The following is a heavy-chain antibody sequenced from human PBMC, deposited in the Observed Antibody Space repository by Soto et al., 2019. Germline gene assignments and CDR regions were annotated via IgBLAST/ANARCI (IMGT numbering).Heavy chain of an antibody. CDR3: SRGRGSGDY. Sequence: QVQLVQSGAEVKNPGASVTVSCRASGYTFTSYYIHWVRQAPGQGLEWMAIINPNGGSTNYGQRFQGRVTVTRDTSTSIVYMELSSLRSEDTAVYYCSRGRGSGDYWGQGTLVTVSS. J-gene: IGHJ4*02. CDR1: GYTFTSYY. CDR2: INPNGGST. V-gene: IGHV1-46*03.